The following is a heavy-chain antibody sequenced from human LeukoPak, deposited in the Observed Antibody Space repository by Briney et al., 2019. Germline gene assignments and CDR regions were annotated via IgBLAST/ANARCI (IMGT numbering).Heavy chain of an antibody. CDR1: GFTFSTYA. V-gene: IGHV3-30*02. CDR3: AKDGGWYELYYMDV. J-gene: IGHJ6*03. D-gene: IGHD6-19*01. Sequence: GGSLRLSCAASGFTFSTYAMHWVRQAPRKGLEWVTFIRNDGSHKYYTDSVKGRFTISRDNSKNTLFLQMNSLRPEDTAVYYCAKDGGWYELYYMDVWGTGTTVTVSS. CDR2: IRNDGSHK.